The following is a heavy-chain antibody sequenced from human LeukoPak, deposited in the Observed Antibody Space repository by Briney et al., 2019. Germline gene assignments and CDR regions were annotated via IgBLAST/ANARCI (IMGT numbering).Heavy chain of an antibody. D-gene: IGHD1-26*01. CDR2: ITSSSSYK. V-gene: IGHV3-21*01. Sequence: GGSLRLSCAASGFTFDDYAMHWVRQAPGKGLEWISSITSSSSYKFYADSVKGRFTISRDNAKNSLYLQMNSLRAEDTAVYYCARDPYSGAYYEGYYYYYMDVWGKGTTVTVSS. CDR3: ARDPYSGAYYEGYYYYYMDV. J-gene: IGHJ6*03. CDR1: GFTFDDYA.